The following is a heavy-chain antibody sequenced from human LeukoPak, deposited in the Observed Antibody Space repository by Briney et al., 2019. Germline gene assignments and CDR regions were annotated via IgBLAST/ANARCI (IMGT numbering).Heavy chain of an antibody. CDR2: IIPIFGTA. V-gene: IGHV1-69*05. CDR1: GGTFSSYA. CDR3: ARDRDSYNTFDY. D-gene: IGHD5-24*01. J-gene: IGHJ4*02. Sequence: ASVKVSCKASGGTFSSYAISWVRQAPGQGLEWMGGIIPIFGTANYAQKFQGGVTITTDESTSTAYMELSSLRSEDTAVYYCARDRDSYNTFDYWGQGTLVTVSS.